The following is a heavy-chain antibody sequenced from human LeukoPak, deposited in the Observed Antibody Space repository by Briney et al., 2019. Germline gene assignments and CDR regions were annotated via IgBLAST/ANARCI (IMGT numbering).Heavy chain of an antibody. J-gene: IGHJ4*02. CDR3: ARSELTGTFDY. CDR2: VYYRGST. V-gene: IGHV4-39*01. D-gene: IGHD7-27*01. Sequence: PSETLSLTCTVSGGSVSGRNYYWGWIRQPPGKGLESIGCVYYRGSTYYNPSLKSRVTISVDTSKNQFSPKLSSVTAADTAVYYCARSELTGTFDYWGQGTLVTVCS. CDR1: GGSVSGRNYY.